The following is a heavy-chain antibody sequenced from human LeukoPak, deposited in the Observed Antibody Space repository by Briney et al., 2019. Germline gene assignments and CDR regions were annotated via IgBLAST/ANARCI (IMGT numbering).Heavy chain of an antibody. J-gene: IGHJ4*02. Sequence: WEPLSLTCAVYGRSFSGYYWRWLRQPPGKGVEWLGEKNHSGSTNYNPPLQSRVNIPVDTPNNQLFLKQDSVTAADAAVYYCDRDPYSYGYGGTLYYFDYWGQGTLVTVSS. CDR2: KNHSGST. V-gene: IGHV4-34*01. CDR1: GRSFSGYY. CDR3: DRDPYSYGYGGTLYYFDY. D-gene: IGHD5-18*01.